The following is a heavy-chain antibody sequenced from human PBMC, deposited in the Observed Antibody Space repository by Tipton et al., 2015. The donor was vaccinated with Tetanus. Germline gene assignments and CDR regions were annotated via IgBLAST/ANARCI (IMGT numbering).Heavy chain of an antibody. CDR1: GFTFNGYG. J-gene: IGHJ4*02. Sequence: SGFTFNGYGMHWVRQATGKGLGWMALVWYDGSRQYYADSVKGRFTISRDNSKNTVDRQMCKLRDEDSVVYYCASERSLEWFGPVGSWGQGSLVAVSS. D-gene: IGHD3-3*01. V-gene: IGHV3-33*01. CDR3: ASERSLEWFGPVGS. CDR2: VWYDGSRQ.